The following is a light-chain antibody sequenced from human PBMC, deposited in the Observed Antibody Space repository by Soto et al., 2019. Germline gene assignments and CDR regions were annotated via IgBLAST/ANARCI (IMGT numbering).Light chain of an antibody. Sequence: EIVLTQSPGTLSLSPGERANLSCRASQSVSSSYLAWYQQKPGQAPRLLIYSASSRATGIPDRFSGSGSGTDFTLTISKLEPEDCAVYYCQQYDKTLYTFGQETKVQV. CDR1: QSVSSSY. CDR2: SAS. J-gene: IGKJ2*01. CDR3: QQYDKTLYT. V-gene: IGKV3-20*01.